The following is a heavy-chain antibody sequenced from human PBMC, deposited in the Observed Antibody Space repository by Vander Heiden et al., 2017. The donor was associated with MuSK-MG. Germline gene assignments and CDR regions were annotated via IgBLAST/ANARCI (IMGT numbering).Heavy chain of an antibody. CDR2: IRDSGGTT. Sequence: EVQLLESGGGLEQPGGSLRLSCAASRFTFSSYAMSWVRQAPGKGLEWVSGIRDSGGTTYYADSVKGRFTISRDNSKNSLYLQMNSLRAEDTAVYYCAKSDLTGGGSPLYFDHWGHVTLVTVSS. CDR1: RFTFSSYA. CDR3: AKSDLTGGGSPLYFDH. V-gene: IGHV3-23*01. D-gene: IGHD2-15*01. J-gene: IGHJ4*01.